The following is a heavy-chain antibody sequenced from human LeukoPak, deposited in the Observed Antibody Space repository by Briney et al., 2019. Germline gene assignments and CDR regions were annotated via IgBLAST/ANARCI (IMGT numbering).Heavy chain of an antibody. CDR1: GFTVSSNY. D-gene: IGHD1-14*01. V-gene: IGHV3-66*01. CDR3: ARDETNGFDS. CDR2: IYSGGTT. J-gene: IGHJ5*01. Sequence: GGSLRLSCAASGFTVSSNYMSWVRQAPGKGLEWVSLIYSGGTTYYADSVKGRFTISRDTSKNTLYLQMNSLRAEDTAVYYCARDETNGFDSWGQGTLVTVSS.